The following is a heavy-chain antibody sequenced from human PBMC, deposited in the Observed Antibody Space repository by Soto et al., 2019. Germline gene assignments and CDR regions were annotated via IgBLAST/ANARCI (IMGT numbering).Heavy chain of an antibody. Sequence: DVQLVESGGRLVKPGGSLRLSCETSGLPFSNAWMTWVRQAPGKGLEWVGRIKNKASGGTADYAGPAKGRFTISRDDSINTLDLEMNSLRTEDTAVSYCITDDNNGWASVAYWGQGTLVTVSS. V-gene: IGHV3-15*01. J-gene: IGHJ4*02. D-gene: IGHD6-19*01. CDR2: IKNKASGGTA. CDR3: ITDDNNGWASVAY. CDR1: GLPFSNAW.